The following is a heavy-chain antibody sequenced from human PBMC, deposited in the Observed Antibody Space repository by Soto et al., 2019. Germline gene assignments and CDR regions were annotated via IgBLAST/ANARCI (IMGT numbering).Heavy chain of an antibody. D-gene: IGHD2-8*01. J-gene: IGHJ3*02. CDR1: GGTFSSYA. Sequence: SVKVPCKASGGTFSSYAISWVRQAPGQGLEWMGGIIPIFGTANYAQKFQGRVTITADESTSTAYMELSSLRSEDTAVYYCARDRRDYCTNGVHGPCYAFDIWGQGTMVTVSS. CDR2: IIPIFGTA. CDR3: ARDRRDYCTNGVHGPCYAFDI. V-gene: IGHV1-69*13.